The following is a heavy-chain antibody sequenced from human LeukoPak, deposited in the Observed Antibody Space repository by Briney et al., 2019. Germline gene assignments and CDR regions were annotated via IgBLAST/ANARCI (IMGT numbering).Heavy chain of an antibody. CDR2: IIPIFGTA. CDR3: AREVRVRTYYDFWSGYYGLDY. V-gene: IGHV1-69*13. CDR1: GGTFSSYA. D-gene: IGHD3-3*01. J-gene: IGHJ4*02. Sequence: SVKVSCKASGGTFSSYAISWVRQPPGQGLEWMGGIIPIFGTANYAQKFQGRVTITADESTSTAYMELSSLRSEDTAVYYCAREVRVRTYYDFWSGYYGLDYWGQGTLVTVSS.